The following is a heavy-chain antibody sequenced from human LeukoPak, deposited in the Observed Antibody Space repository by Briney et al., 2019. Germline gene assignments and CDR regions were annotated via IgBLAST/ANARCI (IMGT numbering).Heavy chain of an antibody. J-gene: IGHJ4*02. Sequence: ASVKVSCKASGHTFTSYDINWVRPATGQGLEWMGWMNPNSGNTGYAQKFQGRVTMTRNTSISTAYMELSSLRSEDTAVYYCARAVFKRGVIITLYYFDYWGQGTLVTVSS. D-gene: IGHD3-10*01. CDR1: GHTFTSYD. CDR3: ARAVFKRGVIITLYYFDY. CDR2: MNPNSGNT. V-gene: IGHV1-8*01.